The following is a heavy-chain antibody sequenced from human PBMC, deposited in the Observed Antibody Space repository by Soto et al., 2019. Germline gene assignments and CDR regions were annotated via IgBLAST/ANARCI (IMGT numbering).Heavy chain of an antibody. J-gene: IGHJ5*02. CDR1: GYTFTRYD. Sequence: QVQLVQSGAEVKKPGASVKVSCKASGYTFTRYDINWVRQATGQGLEWMGWMNPNSGNTGYAQKFQGRVTMTRNTSISTANMGGSSLRSEQAAVYYRAGGGVVLVPAAIRGNWFDPWGQGTLVTVSS. CDR2: MNPNSGNT. V-gene: IGHV1-8*01. CDR3: AGGGVVLVPAAIRGNWFDP. D-gene: IGHD2-2*02.